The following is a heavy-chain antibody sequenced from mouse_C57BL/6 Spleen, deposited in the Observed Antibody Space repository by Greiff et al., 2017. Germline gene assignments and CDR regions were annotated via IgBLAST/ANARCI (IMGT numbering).Heavy chain of an antibody. CDR3: ARDDYDGYWYFDV. CDR1: GYTFTSSW. J-gene: IGHJ1*03. Sequence: QVQLQQPGAELVKPGASVKLSCKASGYTFTSSWMHWVKQRPGQGLEWIGMIHPNSGSTNYNEKFKSKATLTVDKSSSTAYMQLSSLTSEDSAVYYCARDDYDGYWYFDVWGTGTTVTVSS. V-gene: IGHV1-64*01. CDR2: IHPNSGST. D-gene: IGHD2-4*01.